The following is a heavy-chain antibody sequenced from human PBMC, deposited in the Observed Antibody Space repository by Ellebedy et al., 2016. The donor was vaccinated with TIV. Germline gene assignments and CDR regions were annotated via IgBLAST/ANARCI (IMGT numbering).Heavy chain of an antibody. CDR3: ARSLGAWYFDL. D-gene: IGHD7-27*01. CDR2: LYPRDSDT. V-gene: IGHV5-51*01. CDR1: GYTFNTYW. J-gene: IGHJ2*01. Sequence: KVSCKGSGYTFNTYWLGWVRQMPGKGLEWVGILYPRDSDTKYSPSFQGVVTISADKSISTAYLQWNSLNVSDTAIYYCARSLGAWYFDLWGLGTLVTVSS.